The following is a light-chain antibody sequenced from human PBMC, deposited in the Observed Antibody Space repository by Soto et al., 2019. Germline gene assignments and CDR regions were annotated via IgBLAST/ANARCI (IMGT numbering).Light chain of an antibody. Sequence: DMVLTQSPGTLSLSPGERATLSCRASQSVSNSYLAWFQQKPGQAPRLLISLTSSRATGVPDRFSGSGSGTDFTLTISRLEPEDFAVYYCQQYGRSPGTFGQGTKVEIK. J-gene: IGKJ1*01. CDR2: LTS. V-gene: IGKV3-20*01. CDR1: QSVSNSY. CDR3: QQYGRSPGT.